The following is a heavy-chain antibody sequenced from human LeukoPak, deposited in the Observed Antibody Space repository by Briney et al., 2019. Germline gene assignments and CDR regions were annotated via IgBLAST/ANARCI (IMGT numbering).Heavy chain of an antibody. CDR3: ARDKVIASAGTPNWFDP. CDR1: GYTFTNYG. J-gene: IGHJ5*02. D-gene: IGHD6-13*01. CDR2: ISAYDGET. Sequence: GASVKVSCKASGYTFTNYGISWVRQAPGQGLEWMGWISAYDGETKYLQKFRGRVTITTDTTTSTAYMELRSLRSDDTAVYYCARDKVIASAGTPNWFDPWGQGTLVTVSS. V-gene: IGHV1-18*01.